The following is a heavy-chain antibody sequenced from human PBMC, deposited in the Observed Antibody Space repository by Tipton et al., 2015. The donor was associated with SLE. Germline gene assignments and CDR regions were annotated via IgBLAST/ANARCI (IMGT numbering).Heavy chain of an antibody. CDR3: ARDINSSSGYYYYYMDV. CDR1: GFTFSSYA. D-gene: IGHD6-6*01. J-gene: IGHJ6*03. CDR2: ISGSGGNT. V-gene: IGHV3-23*01. Sequence: SLRLSCAASGFTFSSYAMHWVRQAPGKGLEWVSAISGSGGNTYYADSVKGRFTISRDNSKNTLYLQMNSLRAEDTAVYYCARDINSSSGYYYYYMDVWGKGTTVTVSS.